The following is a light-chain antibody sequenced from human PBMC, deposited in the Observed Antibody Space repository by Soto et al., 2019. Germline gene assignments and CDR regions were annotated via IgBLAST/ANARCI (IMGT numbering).Light chain of an antibody. V-gene: IGLV2-14*03. CDR3: SSYTSSSTDV. CDR1: SSDVGGYDF. CDR2: DVN. J-gene: IGLJ1*01. Sequence: QSVLTQPASLSGSPGQSITISCTGTSSDVGGYDFVSWYQQHPGKAPKLLIYDVNNRPSGVSDRFSGSKSGNTASLTISWLQAEDEADYYCSSYTSSSTDVFGTGTKVTVL.